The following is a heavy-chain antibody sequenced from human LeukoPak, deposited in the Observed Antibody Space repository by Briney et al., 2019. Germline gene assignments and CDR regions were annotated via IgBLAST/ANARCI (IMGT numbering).Heavy chain of an antibody. CDR1: GFTFSNYA. D-gene: IGHD2-15*01. Sequence: SGGSLRLSCAASGFTFSNYAMIWVRQAPGKGLEWVSSISTISDYIYYADSVRGRFTISRDNSKSTLYLQMNSLRAEDTAVYYCAKVEDPYYYMDVWGKGTTVTVSS. CDR2: ISTISDYI. V-gene: IGHV3-23*01. CDR3: AKVEDPYYYMDV. J-gene: IGHJ6*03.